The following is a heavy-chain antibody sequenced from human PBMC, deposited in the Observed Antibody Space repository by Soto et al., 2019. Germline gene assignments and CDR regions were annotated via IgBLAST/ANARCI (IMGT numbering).Heavy chain of an antibody. D-gene: IGHD6-13*01. CDR1: GFTFRSYW. V-gene: IGHV3-7*01. Sequence: GGSLRLSCVGSGFTFRSYWIAWVRQAPGKGLEWVANIKEDGSTKFYVDSVKGRFTISRDNAKNSLFLQMNSLRAEDTAVYYCATTAAAAASDWGQGTLVTVSS. J-gene: IGHJ4*02. CDR2: IKEDGSTK. CDR3: ATTAAAAASD.